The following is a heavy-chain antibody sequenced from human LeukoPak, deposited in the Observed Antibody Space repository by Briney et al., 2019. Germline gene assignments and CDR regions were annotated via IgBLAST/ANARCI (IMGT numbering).Heavy chain of an antibody. CDR1: GFTFSSYC. J-gene: IGHJ5*02. D-gene: IGHD1-26*01. CDR3: ARATYGRELGWFDP. V-gene: IGHV3-7*01. CDR2: IKQDGSEK. Sequence: GGSLRLSCGASGFTFSSYCMNWVRQAPGKGLEWVANIKQDGSEKYYVDSVKGRFTISRDNRKNSVFLQMTSLRAEDRAVYYCARATYGRELGWFDPWGEGTLVTVSS.